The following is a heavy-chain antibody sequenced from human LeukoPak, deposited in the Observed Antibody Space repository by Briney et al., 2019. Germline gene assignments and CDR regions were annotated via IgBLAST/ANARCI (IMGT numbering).Heavy chain of an antibody. CDR2: ISSSGSTI. D-gene: IGHD4-11*01. V-gene: IGHV3-48*03. CDR1: GFTFSSYE. Sequence: GGSLRLSCAASGFTFSSYEMNWVRQAPGKGLEWVSYISSSGSTIYYADSVKGRFTISRDNAKNSLYLQMNSLRAEDTAVYYCARDAQRGFDYSNSLRYWGHGTLVTVSS. CDR3: ARDAQRGFDYSNSLRY. J-gene: IGHJ4*01.